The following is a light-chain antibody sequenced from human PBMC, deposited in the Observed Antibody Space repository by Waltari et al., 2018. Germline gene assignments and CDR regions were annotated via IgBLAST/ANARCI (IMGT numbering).Light chain of an antibody. CDR3: SSYTTSSAPGV. J-gene: IGLJ1*01. CDR1: DSDVGAYAF. Sequence: SCSGTDSDVGAYAFVSWYQQHPGKAPHLIIYEVSNRPSGISNRFSASKSGNTASLTISGLQAEDEADYYCSSYTTSSAPGVFGTGTRVTVL. V-gene: IGLV2-14*01. CDR2: EVS.